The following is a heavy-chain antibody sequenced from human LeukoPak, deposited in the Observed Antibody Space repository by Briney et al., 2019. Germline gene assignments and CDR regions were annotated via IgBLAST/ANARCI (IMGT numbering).Heavy chain of an antibody. CDR3: AKEARRGYGSGFFFLDWFDP. CDR2: ISGSGGST. Sequence: PGGSLRLSCAASGFTFSSYAMSWVRQAPGKGLEWVSAISGSGGSTHYADSVKGRFTISRDNSKNTLYLQMNSLRAEDTAVYYCAKEARRGYGSGFFFLDWFDPWGQGTLVTVSS. CDR1: GFTFSSYA. V-gene: IGHV3-23*01. J-gene: IGHJ5*02. D-gene: IGHD3-10*01.